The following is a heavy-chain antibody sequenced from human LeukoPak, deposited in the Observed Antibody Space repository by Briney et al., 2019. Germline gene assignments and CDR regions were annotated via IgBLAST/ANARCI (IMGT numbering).Heavy chain of an antibody. CDR1: GFSFRNYW. D-gene: IGHD5-18*01. Sequence: GGSLRLSCAAFGFSFRNYWMYWVRQAPGKGLVWVSRISSDGSSTKYEDSVKGRFTISRDTATNTLYLQMSSLRAEDTAVYYCARGFSYGYSDYWGQGTLVTVSS. V-gene: IGHV3-74*03. J-gene: IGHJ4*02. CDR3: ARGFSYGYSDY. CDR2: ISSDGSST.